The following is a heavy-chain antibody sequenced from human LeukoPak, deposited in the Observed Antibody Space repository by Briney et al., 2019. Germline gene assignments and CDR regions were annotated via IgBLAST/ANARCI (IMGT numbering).Heavy chain of an antibody. J-gene: IGHJ4*02. CDR3: AKDSYDYPVAFDY. Sequence: PGGSLRLSCAASRFTFSSYAMSWVRQAPGKGLEWVSAISGSGGSTYYADSVKGRFTISRDNSKNTLYLQMNSLRAEDTAVYYCAKDSYDYPVAFDYWGQGTLVTVSS. D-gene: IGHD5-12*01. CDR2: ISGSGGST. CDR1: RFTFSSYA. V-gene: IGHV3-23*01.